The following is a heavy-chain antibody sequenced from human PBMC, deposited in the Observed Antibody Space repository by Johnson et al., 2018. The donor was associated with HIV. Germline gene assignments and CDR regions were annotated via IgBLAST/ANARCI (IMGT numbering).Heavy chain of an antibody. J-gene: IGHJ3*01. Sequence: VQLVESGGGVVRPGGSLRVSCAASGFTFDDYGMSWVRQAPGKGLEWVSGINWNGGSTGYADSVKGRFTISRDNSKNTLYLQMNSLRAEDTAVYYCARSPRIVVVVAATVGHAFDVWGQGTMVTVSS. CDR1: GFTFDDYG. V-gene: IGHV3-20*04. CDR2: INWNGGST. CDR3: ARSPRIVVVVAATVGHAFDV. D-gene: IGHD2-15*01.